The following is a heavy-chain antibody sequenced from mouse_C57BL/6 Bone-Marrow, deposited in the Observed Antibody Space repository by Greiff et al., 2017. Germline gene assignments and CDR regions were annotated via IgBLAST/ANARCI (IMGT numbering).Heavy chain of an antibody. CDR2: INPSTGGT. J-gene: IGHJ1*03. D-gene: IGHD2-4*01. V-gene: IGHV1-42*01. CDR3: ARERLRRDWYFDV. Sequence: VQLQQSGPELVKPGASVKISCKASGYSFTGYYMNWVKQSPEKSLEWIGEINPSTGGTTYNQKFKAKATLTVDKSSSTAYMQLKSLTSEDSAVYYCARERLRRDWYFDVWGTGTTVTVAS. CDR1: GYSFTGYY.